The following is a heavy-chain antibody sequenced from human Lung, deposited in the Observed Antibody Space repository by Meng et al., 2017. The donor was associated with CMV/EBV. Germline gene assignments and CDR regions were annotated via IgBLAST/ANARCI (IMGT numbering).Heavy chain of an antibody. CDR1: GYTFTSYY. Sequence: ASVKVFCKASGYTFTSYYMHCVRQDPGQGLEWMGIINPSGGSTSYAQKFQGRVTMTRDTSTSTVYMELSSLRSEDTAVYYCARGGDIVVVPAAIPWHYWGQGTLVTVSS. J-gene: IGHJ4*02. D-gene: IGHD2-2*02. V-gene: IGHV1-46*01. CDR3: ARGGDIVVVPAAIPWHY. CDR2: INPSGGST.